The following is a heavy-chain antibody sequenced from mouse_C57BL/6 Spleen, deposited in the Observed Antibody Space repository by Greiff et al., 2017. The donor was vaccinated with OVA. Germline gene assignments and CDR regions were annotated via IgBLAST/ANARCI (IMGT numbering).Heavy chain of an antibody. CDR2: IWTGGGT. Sequence: VKLMESGPGLVAPSQRLSITCTVSGFSLTSYAISWVRQPPGKGLEWLGVIWTGGGTNYNSALKSRLSISKDNSKSQVFLKMNSLQTDDTARYYCARNYYGSSYWYFDVWGTGTTVTVSS. CDR1: GFSLTSYA. D-gene: IGHD1-1*01. J-gene: IGHJ1*03. CDR3: ARNYYGSSYWYFDV. V-gene: IGHV2-9-1*01.